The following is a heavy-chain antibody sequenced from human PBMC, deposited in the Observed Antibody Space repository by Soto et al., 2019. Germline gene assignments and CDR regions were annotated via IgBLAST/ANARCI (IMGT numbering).Heavy chain of an antibody. J-gene: IGHJ4*02. D-gene: IGHD3-3*01. V-gene: IGHV1-46*03. CDR1: GNIFTSQY. CDR3: FRDVGD. Sequence: QVQLVQSGAEVKKPGASVKVSCKVSGNIFTSQYMHWVRQAPGQGLEWMAMINASGGRTSYAQMFQGRVTMTRDTSTSTVHVELSSLRSEDTAVYYCFRDVGDWGQGTLVTVSS. CDR2: INASGGRT.